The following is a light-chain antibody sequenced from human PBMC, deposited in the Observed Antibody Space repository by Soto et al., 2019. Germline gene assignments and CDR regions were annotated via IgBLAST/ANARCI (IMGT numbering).Light chain of an antibody. J-gene: IGKJ1*01. CDR1: QGISSW. CDR3: QQYDTFWT. V-gene: IGKV1-5*01. CDR2: DVS. Sequence: DVQLSHSPSTLSASVGDRVPIPCRASQGISSWLAWYQQKPGKAPKLLIYDVSTLESGVPSRFSGSGSGTEFTLTISSLQPDDSATYYCQQYDTFWTFGQGTMVDIK.